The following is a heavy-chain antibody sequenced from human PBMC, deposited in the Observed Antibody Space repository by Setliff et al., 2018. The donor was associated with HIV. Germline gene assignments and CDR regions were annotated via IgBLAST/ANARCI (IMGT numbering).Heavy chain of an antibody. CDR1: GFTFSNAW. Sequence: GGSLRLSCTASGFTFSNAWMTWVRQAPGKGLEWVAVMSFDGTNKYYGDAVKGRFTISRDNSKNTLYLQMNSLTPEDTAVYYCVRDMHYYDSSGYYRLDVLDYWGQGTLVTVSS. D-gene: IGHD3-22*01. V-gene: IGHV3-30-3*01. CDR2: MSFDGTNK. J-gene: IGHJ4*02. CDR3: VRDMHYYDSSGYYRLDVLDY.